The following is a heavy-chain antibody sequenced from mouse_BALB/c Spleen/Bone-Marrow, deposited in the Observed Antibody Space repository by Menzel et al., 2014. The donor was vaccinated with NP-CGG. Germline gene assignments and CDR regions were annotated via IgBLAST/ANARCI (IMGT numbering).Heavy chain of an antibody. V-gene: IGHV5-9-3*01. CDR2: ISSGGSYT. Sequence: EVMLLESGGGLVKPGGSLKLSCAASGFTFSSYAMSWVRQTPEKRLEWVATISSGGSYTYYPDSVKGRFTISRDNAKNTLYLQMSSLRSEDTAMYYCARHETTVVATDAMDYWGQGTSVTVSS. D-gene: IGHD1-1*01. J-gene: IGHJ4*01. CDR1: GFTFSSYA. CDR3: ARHETTVVATDAMDY.